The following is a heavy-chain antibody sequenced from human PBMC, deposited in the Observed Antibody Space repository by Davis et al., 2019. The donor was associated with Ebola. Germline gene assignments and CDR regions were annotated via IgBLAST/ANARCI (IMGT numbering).Heavy chain of an antibody. CDR1: GDTFNRNA. V-gene: IGHV1-69*13. J-gene: IGHJ6*03. CDR2: IIPRFGAA. Sequence: AASVKVSCKASGDTFNRNAITWVRQAPGQGLEWMGGIIPRFGAANYAQKFQDRLTITADESTSTAYMELTSLRSEDTALYYCVRGIIVIMQYAPGWYYYMDVWGKGTTVTVS. CDR3: VRGIIVIMQYAPGWYYYMDV. D-gene: IGHD3-10*01.